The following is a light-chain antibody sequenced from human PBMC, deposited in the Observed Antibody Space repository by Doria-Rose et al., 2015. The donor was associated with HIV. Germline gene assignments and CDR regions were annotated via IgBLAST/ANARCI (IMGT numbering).Light chain of an antibody. V-gene: IGKV3-20*01. Sequence: EIVLTQSPGTLSLSPGERATLSCRASQSFSSTYLAWYQQKSGHAPSLLIYDGSTRATGIPDRFSASGSGTDFTLTINRLEPEDFALYYCHQYGTSWTFGQGTKVEI. CDR2: DGS. CDR3: HQYGTSWT. J-gene: IGKJ1*01. CDR1: QSFSSTY.